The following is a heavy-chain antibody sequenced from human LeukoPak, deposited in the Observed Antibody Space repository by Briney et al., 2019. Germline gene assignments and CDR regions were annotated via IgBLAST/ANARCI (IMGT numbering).Heavy chain of an antibody. J-gene: IGHJ5*02. CDR3: ARKIRRYCSSTSCQNWFDP. V-gene: IGHV1-2*06. CDR2: INPNSGGT. D-gene: IGHD2-2*01. CDR1: GYTFTGYX. Sequence: VKVSCKASGYTFTGYXMHWVRQAPGQGLEWMGRINPNSGGTNYAQKFQGRVTMTRDTSISIAYMELSRLRSDDTAVYYCARKIRRYCSSTSCQNWFDPWGQGTLVTVSS.